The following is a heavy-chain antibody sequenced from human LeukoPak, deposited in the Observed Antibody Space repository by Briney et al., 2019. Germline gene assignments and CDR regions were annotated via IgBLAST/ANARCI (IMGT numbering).Heavy chain of an antibody. V-gene: IGHV4-59*01. Sequence: PSETLSLTCTVSGGSISSYYWSWIRQPRGKGLEWIGYIYYSGSTNYNPSLKSRVTISVDTSKNQFSLKLSSVTAADTAVYYCARGQRVGATTFWFDPWGQGTLVTVSS. D-gene: IGHD1-26*01. CDR2: IYYSGST. CDR3: ARGQRVGATTFWFDP. J-gene: IGHJ5*02. CDR1: GGSISSYY.